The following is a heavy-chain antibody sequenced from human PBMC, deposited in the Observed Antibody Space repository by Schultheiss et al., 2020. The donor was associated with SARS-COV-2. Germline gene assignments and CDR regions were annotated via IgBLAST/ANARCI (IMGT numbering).Heavy chain of an antibody. CDR3: ARGLAAALLFDP. Sequence: SETLSLTCAVSGYSISSGYYWGWIRQPPGKGLEWMGDLNHDGSTAYNPSLKGRIAMSLDTTKKQFSLKLSSVTAADTAVYYCARGLAAALLFDPWGQGTLVTVSS. J-gene: IGHJ5*02. V-gene: IGHV4-38-2*01. CDR1: GYSISSGYY. D-gene: IGHD6-13*01. CDR2: LNHDGST.